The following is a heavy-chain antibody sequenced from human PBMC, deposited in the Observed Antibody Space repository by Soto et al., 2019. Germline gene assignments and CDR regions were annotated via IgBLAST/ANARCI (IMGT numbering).Heavy chain of an antibody. CDR3: ARNPGTIAVAGSPVDY. V-gene: IGHV1-69*13. Sequence: SVKVSCKASGGTFSSYAISWVRQAPGQGLEWMGGIIPIFGTANYAQKFQGRVTITADESTGTAYMELSSLRSEDTAVYYCARNPGTIAVAGSPVDYWGQGTLVTVSS. J-gene: IGHJ4*02. D-gene: IGHD6-19*01. CDR2: IIPIFGTA. CDR1: GGTFSSYA.